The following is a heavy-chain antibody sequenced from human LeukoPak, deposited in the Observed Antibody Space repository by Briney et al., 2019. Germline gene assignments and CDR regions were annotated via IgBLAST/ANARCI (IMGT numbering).Heavy chain of an antibody. Sequence: GSLSLSFAASGFPFSSYWMSWVRQAPGKGLEWVANIKQDGSEKYYVDSVKGRFTISRDNAKNSLYLQMNSLRAEDTAVYYCARYGGYCSSTSCRAFDYWGQGTLVTVSS. D-gene: IGHD2-2*01. CDR2: IKQDGSEK. CDR3: ARYGGYCSSTSCRAFDY. J-gene: IGHJ4*02. CDR1: GFPFSSYW. V-gene: IGHV3-7*03.